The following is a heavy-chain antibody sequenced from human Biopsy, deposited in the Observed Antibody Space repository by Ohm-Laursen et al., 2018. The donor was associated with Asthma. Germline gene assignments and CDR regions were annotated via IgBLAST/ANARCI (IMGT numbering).Heavy chain of an antibody. CDR1: NGSISSNFYY. Sequence: SDTLSLTCTVSNGSISSNFYYWGWIRQPPGKGLEWVGSIHKNGIGYYKSSLKSRSTISLDTSKNQFSLKVTSVTAADTAVYYCARQKLAAAEGPFDLWGQGTMVTVSS. CDR3: ARQKLAAAEGPFDL. CDR2: IHKNGIG. J-gene: IGHJ3*01. D-gene: IGHD6-13*01. V-gene: IGHV4-39*01.